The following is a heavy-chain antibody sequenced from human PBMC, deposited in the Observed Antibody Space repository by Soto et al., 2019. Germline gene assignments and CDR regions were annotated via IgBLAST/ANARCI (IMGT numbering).Heavy chain of an antibody. D-gene: IGHD2-21*02. V-gene: IGHV3-53*01. CDR1: GFTISGNY. Sequence: EVQLVESGGGLIQPGGSLRLSCAASGFTISGNYITWVRQAPGKGLEWVSVIFSGDNTFYSDSVKGRFTISRDSSKNTVYLQMTRLRGDDTAVYFCATGLTLPVRPSFDTWGQGTLITVSS. CDR2: IFSGDNT. CDR3: ATGLTLPVRPSFDT. J-gene: IGHJ5*02.